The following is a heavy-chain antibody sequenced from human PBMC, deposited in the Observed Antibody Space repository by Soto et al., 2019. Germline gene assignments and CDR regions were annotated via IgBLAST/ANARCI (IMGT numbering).Heavy chain of an antibody. Sequence: ASVKVSCKASGYTFTSYGISWVRQAPGQGLEWMGWISAYNGNTNYAQKLQGRVTMTTDTSTSTAYMELRSLRSDDTAVYYCATLGYRSSTSCYAGIGYYYYYMDVWGKGTTVTVSS. CDR3: ATLGYRSSTSCYAGIGYYYYYMDV. CDR1: GYTFTSYG. J-gene: IGHJ6*03. V-gene: IGHV1-18*01. CDR2: ISAYNGNT. D-gene: IGHD2-2*01.